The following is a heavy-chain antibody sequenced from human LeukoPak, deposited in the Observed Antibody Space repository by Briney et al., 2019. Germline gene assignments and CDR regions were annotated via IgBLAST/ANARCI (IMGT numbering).Heavy chain of an antibody. CDR2: INHSGST. V-gene: IGHV4-34*01. Sequence: SETLSLTCAVYGGPFSGYYWSWIRQPPGKGLEWIGEINHSGSTNYNPSLKSRVTISVDTSKNQFSLKLSSVTAADTAVYYCAKDRGYYYGSGSALDYWGQGTLVTVSS. D-gene: IGHD3-10*01. J-gene: IGHJ4*02. CDR3: AKDRGYYYGSGSALDY. CDR1: GGPFSGYY.